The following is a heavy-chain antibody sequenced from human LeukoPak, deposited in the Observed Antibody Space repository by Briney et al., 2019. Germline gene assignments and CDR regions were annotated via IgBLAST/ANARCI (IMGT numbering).Heavy chain of an antibody. V-gene: IGHV1-69*02. J-gene: IGHJ4*02. D-gene: IGHD5-24*01. Sequence: ASVKVSCKASGYAFTGYYMHWVRQAPGQGLEWMGRIIPILGIANYAQKFQGRVTITADKSTSTAYMELSSLRSEDTAVYYCATRNGDGYNFDYWGQGTLVTVSS. CDR1: GYAFTGYY. CDR2: IIPILGIA. CDR3: ATRNGDGYNFDY.